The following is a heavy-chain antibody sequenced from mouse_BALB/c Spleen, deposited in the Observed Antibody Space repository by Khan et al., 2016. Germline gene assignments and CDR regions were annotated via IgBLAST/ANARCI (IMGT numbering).Heavy chain of an antibody. CDR3: ARWGTATGDYFDY. CDR2: ISYSGST. D-gene: IGHD1-2*01. Sequence: EVQLQESGPGLVKPSQSLSLTCTVTGYSITSDYAWNWIRQFPGNKLEWMGYISYSGSTSYNPSLKSRISITRDTSKNQFFLQLNSVTTEDTATYYCARWGTATGDYFDYWSQGTTLTVSS. V-gene: IGHV3-2*02. J-gene: IGHJ2*01. CDR1: GYSITSDYA.